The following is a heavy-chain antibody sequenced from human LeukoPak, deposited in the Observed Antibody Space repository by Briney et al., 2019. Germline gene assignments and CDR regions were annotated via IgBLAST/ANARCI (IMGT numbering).Heavy chain of an antibody. CDR1: GGSISSYY. Sequence: SETLSLTCTVSGGSISSYYWSWIRQPPGKGLEWIGYIYYSGSTYYNPSLKSRVTISVDTSKNQFSLKLSSVTAADTAVYYCARDSSITIFGVVIHDAFDIWGQGTMVTVSS. V-gene: IGHV4-59*12. D-gene: IGHD3-3*01. CDR3: ARDSSITIFGVVIHDAFDI. CDR2: IYYSGST. J-gene: IGHJ3*02.